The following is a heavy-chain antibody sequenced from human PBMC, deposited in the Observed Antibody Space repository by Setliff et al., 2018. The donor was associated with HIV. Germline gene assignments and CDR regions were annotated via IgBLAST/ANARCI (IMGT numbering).Heavy chain of an antibody. CDR1: GGTFSSYA. V-gene: IGHV1-69*13. D-gene: IGHD3-10*01. Sequence: SVKVSCKASGGTFSSYAISWVRQAPGQGLEWLGGIIPIFGTANYAQKFQGRVTITADESTSTAYMALSSLRSEDTAVYYCARGKPSGSGSPIYNWFDPWGQGTLVTVSS. CDR2: IIPIFGTA. J-gene: IGHJ5*02. CDR3: ARGKPSGSGSPIYNWFDP.